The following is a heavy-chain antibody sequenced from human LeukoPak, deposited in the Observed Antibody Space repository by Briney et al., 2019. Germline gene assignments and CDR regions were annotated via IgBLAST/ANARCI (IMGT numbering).Heavy chain of an antibody. CDR1: GYTLTELS. V-gene: IGHV1-24*01. J-gene: IGHJ4*02. CDR3: ARGVISRTIFGVVITHNYFDY. D-gene: IGHD3-3*01. CDR2: FDPEDGET. Sequence: ASVKVSSKVSGYTLTELSMHWVRQAPGKGLEWMGGFDPEDGETIYAQKFQGRVTMTEDTSTDTAYMELSSLRSEDTAVYYCARGVISRTIFGVVITHNYFDYWGQGTLVTVSS.